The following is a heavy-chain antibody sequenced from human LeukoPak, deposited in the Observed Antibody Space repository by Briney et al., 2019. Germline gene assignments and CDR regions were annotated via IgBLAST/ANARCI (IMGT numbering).Heavy chain of an antibody. CDR3: ARRGWRHDYYYYYGMDV. J-gene: IGHJ6*02. Sequence: SETLSLTCAVYGGSFSGYYWSWIRQPPGKGLEWIGEINHSGSTNYNPSLKSRVTISVDTSKNQFSLKLSSVTAADTAVYYCARRGWRHDYYYYYGMDVWGQGTTVTVSS. CDR1: GGSFSGYY. CDR2: INHSGST. V-gene: IGHV4-34*01. D-gene: IGHD5-24*01.